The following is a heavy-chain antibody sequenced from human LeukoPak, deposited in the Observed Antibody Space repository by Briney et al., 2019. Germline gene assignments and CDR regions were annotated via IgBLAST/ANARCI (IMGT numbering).Heavy chain of an antibody. CDR1: GYTLTELS. Sequence: ASVKVSCKVSGYTLTELSMHWVRQAPGKGLGWMGGFDPEDGETIYAQKFQGRVTMTEDTSTDTAYMELSSLRSEDTAVYYCATEFYDFWSGYYPGAFDIWGQGTMVTVSS. CDR3: ATEFYDFWSGYYPGAFDI. V-gene: IGHV1-24*01. D-gene: IGHD3-3*01. CDR2: FDPEDGET. J-gene: IGHJ3*02.